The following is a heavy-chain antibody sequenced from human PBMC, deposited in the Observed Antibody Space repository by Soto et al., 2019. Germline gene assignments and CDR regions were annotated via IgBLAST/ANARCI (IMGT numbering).Heavy chain of an antibody. J-gene: IGHJ5*02. CDR3: ARTRYGSGSWEGLDP. V-gene: IGHV1-69*02. D-gene: IGHD3-10*01. CDR2: IIPILGIA. Sequence: QVQLVQSGAEVKKPGSSVKVSCKASGGTFSSYTISWVRQAPGQGLEWMGRIIPILGIANYAQKFQGRVTITADKSTSTAYMELSSLRSEDTAVYYCARTRYGSGSWEGLDPWGQGTLVTVSS. CDR1: GGTFSSYT.